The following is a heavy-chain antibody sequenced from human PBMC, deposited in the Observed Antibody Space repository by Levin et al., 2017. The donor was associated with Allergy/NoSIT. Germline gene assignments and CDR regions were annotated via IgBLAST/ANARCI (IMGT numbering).Heavy chain of an antibody. J-gene: IGHJ6*03. CDR2: IRSKAYGGTT. CDR3: TSVLHSSGWPHYYYYYMDV. V-gene: IGHV3-49*05. CDR1: GFTFGDYA. Sequence: KSGGSLRLSCTASGFTFGDYAMSWFRQAPGKGLEWVGFIRSKAYGGTTEYAASVKGRFTISRDDSKSIAYLQMNSLKTEDTAVYYCTSVLHSSGWPHYYYYYMDVWGKGTTVTDSS. D-gene: IGHD6-19*01.